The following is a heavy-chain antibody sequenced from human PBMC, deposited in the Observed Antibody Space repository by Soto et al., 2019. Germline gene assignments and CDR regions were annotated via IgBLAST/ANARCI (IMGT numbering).Heavy chain of an antibody. D-gene: IGHD2-2*01. CDR2: IIRIFGTP. CDR3: ARQGSTEYYYYGMDV. CDR1: GGTFSSYA. V-gene: IGHV1-69*12. Sequence: QVQLVQSGAEVKKPGSSVKVSCKASGGTFSSYAINWVRQAPGQGLEWMGGIIRIFGTPDYAQRFQGRVTITADESTSTAYMALSSLRSEDNAVYYCARQGSTEYYYYGMDVWGQGTTVTVSS. J-gene: IGHJ6*02.